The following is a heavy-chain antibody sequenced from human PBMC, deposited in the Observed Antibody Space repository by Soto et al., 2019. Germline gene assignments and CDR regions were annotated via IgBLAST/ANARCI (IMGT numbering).Heavy chain of an antibody. CDR1: RFTFNKTW. V-gene: IGHV3-7*03. CDR2: IKEDGSER. CDR3: ARDVGPVTIFGEALSGYFDF. D-gene: IGHD3-3*01. Sequence: PGGSLRLSCVASRFTFNKTWMNWVRQAPGKGLEWLASIKEDGSERYYLDSVKGRFTISRDNAKDSLSLQMNSLRGEDTAFYYCARDVGPVTIFGEALSGYFDFWGQGTLVTVSS. J-gene: IGHJ4*02.